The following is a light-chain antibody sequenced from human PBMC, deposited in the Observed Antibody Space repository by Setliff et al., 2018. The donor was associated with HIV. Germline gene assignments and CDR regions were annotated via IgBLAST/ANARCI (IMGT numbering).Light chain of an antibody. Sequence: QSALTQPRSVSGSPGQSVTISCTGTSSVVGASNSVSWYQHHPGKAPKVIIYDVSDRPSGVPDRFSGSKSGNTASLTISGLQAEDEADYYCSSYTSSSTRFGGGTKVTVL. CDR1: SSVVGASNS. J-gene: IGLJ2*01. V-gene: IGLV2-11*01. CDR2: DVS. CDR3: SSYTSSSTR.